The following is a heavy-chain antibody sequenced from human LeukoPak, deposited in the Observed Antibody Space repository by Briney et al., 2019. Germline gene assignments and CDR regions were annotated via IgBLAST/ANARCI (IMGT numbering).Heavy chain of an antibody. D-gene: IGHD2-15*01. Sequence: GGSLRLSCVGSGFTFSTHTLSWVRLAPGRGLEWVSAISGSGGSTYYADSVKGRFTISRDNSKNTLYLQMNSLRAEDTAVYYCAKCPYWALAGVFDYWGQGTLVTVSS. V-gene: IGHV3-23*01. CDR1: GFTFSTHT. J-gene: IGHJ4*02. CDR2: ISGSGGST. CDR3: AKCPYWALAGVFDY.